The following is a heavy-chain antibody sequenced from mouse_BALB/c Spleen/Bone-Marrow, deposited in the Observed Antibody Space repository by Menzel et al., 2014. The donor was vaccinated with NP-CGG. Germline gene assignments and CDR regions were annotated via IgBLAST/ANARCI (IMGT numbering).Heavy chain of an antibody. V-gene: IGHV14-4*02. CDR3: NAREAVDY. CDR2: IDPENGDT. J-gene: IGHJ4*01. Sequence: VQLQQSGAELVRSGASVKLSCTASGFNIKDYYMHWVKRRPEQGLEWIGWIDPENGDTEYAPKFQGKATMTADTSSNTAYLQLSSLTSEDTAVYYCNAREAVDYWGQGTSVTVSS. CDR1: GFNIKDYY.